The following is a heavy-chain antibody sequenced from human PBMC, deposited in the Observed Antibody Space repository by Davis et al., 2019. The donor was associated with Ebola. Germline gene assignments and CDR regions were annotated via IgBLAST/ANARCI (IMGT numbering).Heavy chain of an antibody. CDR2: IRSKANSYAT. CDR1: GFTFSGSA. V-gene: IGHV3-73*01. J-gene: IGHJ4*02. D-gene: IGHD2-8*02. Sequence: SLKISCAASGFTFSGSAMHWVRQASGKGLEWVGRIRSKANSYATAYAASVKGRFTISRDDSKNTAYLQMNSLKTEDTAVYYCTISSSGLDYWGQGTLVTVSS. CDR3: TISSSGLDY.